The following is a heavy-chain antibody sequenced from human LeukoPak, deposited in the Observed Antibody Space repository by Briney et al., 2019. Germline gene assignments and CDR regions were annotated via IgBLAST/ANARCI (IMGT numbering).Heavy chain of an antibody. D-gene: IGHD3-10*01. CDR3: ARGRSIGGVRI. CDR1: GGSISSYY. J-gene: IGHJ4*02. V-gene: IGHV4-59*01. CDR2: IYYSGST. Sequence: SETLSLTCTVSGGSISSYYWSWIRQPPGKGLEWIGYIYYSGSTNYNPSLKSRVTISVDTSKNQFSLKLSSVTAADTAVYYCARGRSIGGVRIWGQGTLVTVSS.